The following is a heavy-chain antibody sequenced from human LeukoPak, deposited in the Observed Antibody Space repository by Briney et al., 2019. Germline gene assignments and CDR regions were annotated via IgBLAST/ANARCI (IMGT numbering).Heavy chain of an antibody. CDR2: IKSKTDGGTT. CDR3: TTMTTVTTQTRKEFDY. V-gene: IGHV3-15*01. J-gene: IGHJ4*02. Sequence: GGSLRLSCAASGFTFSNAWMSWVRQAPGKGLEWVGRIKSKTDGGTTDYAAPVKGRFTISRDDSKNTLYLQMNSLKTEDTAVYYCTTMTTVTTQTRKEFDYWGQGTLVTVSS. D-gene: IGHD4-17*01. CDR1: GFTFSNAW.